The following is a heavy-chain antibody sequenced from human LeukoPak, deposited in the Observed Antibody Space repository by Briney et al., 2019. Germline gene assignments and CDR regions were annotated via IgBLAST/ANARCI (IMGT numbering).Heavy chain of an antibody. J-gene: IGHJ4*02. V-gene: IGHV3-53*01. CDR1: GFTVSSSY. CDR3: AKVPRYCSSTSCYAGYFEY. Sequence: GGSLRLSCAASGFTVSSSYMSWVRQAPGQGLEWVSLIYSGGSTHYADSVKGRFTISRDNSKNTLYLQMNSLRAEDTAVFYCAKVPRYCSSTSCYAGYFEYWGQGTLVTVSS. D-gene: IGHD2-2*01. CDR2: IYSGGST.